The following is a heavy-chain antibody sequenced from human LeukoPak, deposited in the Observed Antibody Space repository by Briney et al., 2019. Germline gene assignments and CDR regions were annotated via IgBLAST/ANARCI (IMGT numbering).Heavy chain of an antibody. V-gene: IGHV1-46*01. J-gene: IGHJ4*01. CDR2: INPSGGST. D-gene: IGHD1-1*01. Sequence: GASVKVSCKASGYTFSSYHIHWVRQAPGQGLEWMGIINPSGGSTSYAQKFQGRVTMTRDTSTSTVHVELSSLRSEDTAVYYCARDGQEYDTGFFDYWGQEPWSPSPQ. CDR3: ARDGQEYDTGFFDY. CDR1: GYTFSSYH.